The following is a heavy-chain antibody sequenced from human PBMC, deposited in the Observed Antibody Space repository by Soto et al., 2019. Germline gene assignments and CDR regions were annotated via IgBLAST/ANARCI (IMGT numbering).Heavy chain of an antibody. CDR1: GYTFTSYG. CDR2: ISAHNGNT. Sequence: QVHLVQSGAEVKKPGASVKVSCKGSGYTFTSYGITWVRQAPGQGLEWMGWISAHNGNTTYAQKFQGRVTVTRDTSTSTAYMELRSLRSDDTAVYYCARGRYGDYWGQGALVTVSS. D-gene: IGHD1-1*01. CDR3: ARGRYGDY. J-gene: IGHJ4*02. V-gene: IGHV1-18*01.